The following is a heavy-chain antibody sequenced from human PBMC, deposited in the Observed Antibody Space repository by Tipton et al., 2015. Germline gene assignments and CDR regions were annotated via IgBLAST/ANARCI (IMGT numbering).Heavy chain of an antibody. CDR1: GVSISSGNYY. CDR3: ARDAYNSNFFDY. J-gene: IGHJ4*02. V-gene: IGHV4-31*03. CDR2: IHYGGST. D-gene: IGHD5-24*01. Sequence: TLSLTCSVSGVSISSGNYYWGWIRQPPGKDLEWIGYIHYGGSTYYNPSLRGRATISVDTFENQFSLKLTSLTAADTAVYYCARDAYNSNFFDYWGQGTLVTVSS.